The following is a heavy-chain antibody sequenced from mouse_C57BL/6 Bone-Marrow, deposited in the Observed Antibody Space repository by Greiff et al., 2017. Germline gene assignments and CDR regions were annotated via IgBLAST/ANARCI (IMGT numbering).Heavy chain of an antibody. CDR2: ISGGGGNT. Sequence: EVMLVESGGGLVKPGGSLKLSCAASGFTFSSYTMSWVRQTPEKRLEWVATISGGGGNTYYPDSVKGRFTISRDNAKNTLYLQMSSLRSEDTALYYCARGYDGYYSMDYWGQGTSVTVSS. CDR3: ARGYDGYYSMDY. CDR1: GFTFSSYT. V-gene: IGHV5-9*01. D-gene: IGHD2-3*01. J-gene: IGHJ4*01.